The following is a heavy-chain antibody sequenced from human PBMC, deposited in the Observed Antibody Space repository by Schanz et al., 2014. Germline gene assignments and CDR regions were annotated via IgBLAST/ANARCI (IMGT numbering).Heavy chain of an antibody. D-gene: IGHD4-17*01. CDR3: ARPRFDYGEVDY. V-gene: IGHV3-23*01. CDR1: GFTFNSYA. J-gene: IGHJ4*02. CDR2: LSGSGGST. Sequence: DVQLLESGGGLVQPGGSLRLSCAASGFTFNSYAMSWVRQAPGKGLEWVSALSGSGGSTYYADSVKGRFTISRDRFQNTLYLRMSSLRAEDTAVYYCARPRFDYGEVDYWGQGTLVTVSS.